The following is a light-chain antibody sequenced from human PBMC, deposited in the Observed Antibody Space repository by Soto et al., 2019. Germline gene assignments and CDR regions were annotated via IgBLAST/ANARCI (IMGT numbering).Light chain of an antibody. V-gene: IGLV1-40*01. CDR1: SSNIGAGYE. J-gene: IGLJ1*01. CDR2: ENN. CDR3: QSYDSSLSGYV. Sequence: QSALTQPPSVSEAPGQRVTISCTGSSSNIGAGYEAHWYQQVPGTAPKLLIYENNNRPSGVPDRFSGSKSGTSASLAITGLQAEDVAEYYCQSYDSSLSGYVFGTGTKVTVL.